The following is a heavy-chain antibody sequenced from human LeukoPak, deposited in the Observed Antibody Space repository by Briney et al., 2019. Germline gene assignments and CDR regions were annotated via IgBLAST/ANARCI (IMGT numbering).Heavy chain of an antibody. CDR2: INPNSGGT. J-gene: IGHJ4*02. CDR3: ATKASYDSSGYYYVSLDY. V-gene: IGHV1-2*06. CDR1: EYTFTGYY. Sequence: ASVKVPCKASEYTFTGYYMHWVRQAPGQGLEWMGRINPNSGGTNYAQKFQGRVTMTRDTSISTAYMELSRLRSDDTAVYYCATKASYDSSGYYYVSLDYWGQGTLVTVSS. D-gene: IGHD3-22*01.